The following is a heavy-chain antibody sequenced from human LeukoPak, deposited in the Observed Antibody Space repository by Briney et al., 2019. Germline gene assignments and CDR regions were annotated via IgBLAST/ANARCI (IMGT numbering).Heavy chain of an antibody. D-gene: IGHD1-26*01. Sequence: SETLSLTCTVSGGSISSSSYYWGWIRQPPGKGLEWIGSIYYSGSTYYNPSLKSRVTISVDTSKNQFSLKLSSVTAADTAVYYCARDSSVGAPQKFDPWGQGTLVTVSS. J-gene: IGHJ5*02. CDR2: IYYSGST. CDR1: GGSISSSSYY. CDR3: ARDSSVGAPQKFDP. V-gene: IGHV4-39*07.